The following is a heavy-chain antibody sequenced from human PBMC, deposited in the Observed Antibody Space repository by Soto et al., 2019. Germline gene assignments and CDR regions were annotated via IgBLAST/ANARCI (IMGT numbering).Heavy chain of an antibody. CDR3: ARMYYYDSSGYYPPAFDI. CDR1: GYTFTSYG. CDR2: ISAYNGNT. Sequence: ASVKVSCKASGYTFTSYGISWVRQAPGQGLEWMGWISAYNGNTNYAQKLQGRVTMTTDTSTSTAYMELRSLRSDDAAVYYCARMYYYDSSGYYPPAFDIWGQGTMVTVSS. D-gene: IGHD3-22*01. V-gene: IGHV1-18*04. J-gene: IGHJ3*02.